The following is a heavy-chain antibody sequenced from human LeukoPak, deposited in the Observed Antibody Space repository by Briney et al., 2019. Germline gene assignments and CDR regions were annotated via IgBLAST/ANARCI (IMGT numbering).Heavy chain of an antibody. D-gene: IGHD3-22*01. CDR1: GYTFTGYY. J-gene: IGHJ3*02. V-gene: IGHV1-2*02. CDR3: AREITMIVVVIAPSAFDI. CDR2: INPNSGGT. Sequence: ASVKVSCQASGYTFTGYYMHWVRQAPGQGLEWMGWINPNSGGTNYAQKFQGRVTMTRDTSISTAYMELSRLRSDDTAVYYCAREITMIVVVIAPSAFDIWGQGTMVTVSS.